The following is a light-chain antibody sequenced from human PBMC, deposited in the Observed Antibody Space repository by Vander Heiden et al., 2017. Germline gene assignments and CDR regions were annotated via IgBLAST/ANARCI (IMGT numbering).Light chain of an antibody. J-gene: IGKJ2*01. Sequence: EVVFTQSPGTLPLSPGERATLPCRASQSVSTYLGWYQQKPGQAPRLLIYGASSRATGIPDRFSGSGSGTDYTLTISRLEPEDFAVYYCQQYGSSWYTFGQGTKLEIK. CDR1: QSVSTY. V-gene: IGKV3-20*01. CDR3: QQYGSSWYT. CDR2: GAS.